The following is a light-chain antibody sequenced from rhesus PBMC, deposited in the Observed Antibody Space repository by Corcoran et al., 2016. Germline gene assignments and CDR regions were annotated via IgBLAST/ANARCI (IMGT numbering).Light chain of an antibody. CDR2: KAS. Sequence: DIQMTQSPSSLSAAVGDRVTITCRASENVNNYLNWYQQKPGKAPKLLIYKASTLQSGVPSRFSGSGSGTDYTFTISSLRPEDVATYYCQHGYGTPYSFGQGPKVEIK. J-gene: IGKJ2*01. CDR1: ENVNNY. CDR3: QHGYGTPYS. V-gene: IGKV1-74*01.